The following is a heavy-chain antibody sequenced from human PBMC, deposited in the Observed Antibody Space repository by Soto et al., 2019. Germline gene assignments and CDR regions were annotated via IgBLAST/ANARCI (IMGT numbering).Heavy chain of an antibody. J-gene: IGHJ6*02. CDR1: GFTFSSYW. D-gene: IGHD3-22*01. Sequence: PGGSLRLSCAASGFTFSSYWMSWVRQAPGKGLEWVANIKQDGSEKYYVDSVKGRFTISRDNAKNSLYLQMNSLRAEDTAVYYCARDLGSSGQYYYYGMDVWGQGTTVTVSS. CDR3: ARDLGSSGQYYYYGMDV. CDR2: IKQDGSEK. V-gene: IGHV3-7*01.